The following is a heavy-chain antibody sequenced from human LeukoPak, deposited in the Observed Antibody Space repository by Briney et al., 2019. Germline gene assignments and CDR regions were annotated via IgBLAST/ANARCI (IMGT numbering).Heavy chain of an antibody. V-gene: IGHV3-7*01. CDR1: GLSFSAYW. J-gene: IGHJ4*02. D-gene: IGHD2-15*01. CDR2: INPAGTET. Sequence: GGSLRLSCAASGLSFSAYWMTWVRQVPGTGLEWVANINPAGTETYYVDPVKGRFAISRDNAKNLLYLQMNSLRAEDTAVYYCARFGYVAAVDLWGQGTLVTVSS. CDR3: ARFGYVAAVDL.